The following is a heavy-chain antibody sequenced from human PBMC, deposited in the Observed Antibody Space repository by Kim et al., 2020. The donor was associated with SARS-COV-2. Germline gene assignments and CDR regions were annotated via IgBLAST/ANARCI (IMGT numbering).Heavy chain of an antibody. CDR2: LNSDGSTT. CDR1: GFSFNSYW. Sequence: GGSLRLSCVGSGFSFNSYWMYWVRQTPGKGLEWVSRLNSDGSTTNYAASVKGRFTISRDNAKNTLFLQMHSLRVEDTAVYFCARPYTSRWYEDDAFDVWGQGTLVTVSS. V-gene: IGHV3-74*01. J-gene: IGHJ3*01. CDR3: ARPYTSRWYEDDAFDV. D-gene: IGHD6-13*01.